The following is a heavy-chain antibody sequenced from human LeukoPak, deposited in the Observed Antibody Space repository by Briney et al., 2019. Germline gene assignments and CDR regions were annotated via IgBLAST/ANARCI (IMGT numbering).Heavy chain of an antibody. CDR1: GGSFSPYY. J-gene: IGHJ4*02. Sequence: SETLSLTCAVYGGSFSPYYWSWIRQPPGKGLEWIGEINHSGSTNYNPSLKSRVTISVDTSKNQFSPRLSSVTAADTAVYYCARGGFYCGGDCYVDYWGQGTLVTVSS. CDR3: ARGGFYCGGDCYVDY. CDR2: INHSGST. V-gene: IGHV4-34*01. D-gene: IGHD2-21*02.